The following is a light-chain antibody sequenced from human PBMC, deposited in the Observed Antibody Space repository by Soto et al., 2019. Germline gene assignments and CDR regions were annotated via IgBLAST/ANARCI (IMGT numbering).Light chain of an antibody. CDR1: QPINTY. J-gene: IGKJ2*01. CDR3: HHRSNWPPEDT. CDR2: DAS. V-gene: IGKV3-11*01. Sequence: EVLLTQSPATLSFTPGESATLSCRASQPINTYLGWYQQKSGQSPRLLIYDASNRAADIPAGFSASGFGTDFTLTISSLKPEDFGTYYCHHRSNWPPEDTFGQGTKLEI.